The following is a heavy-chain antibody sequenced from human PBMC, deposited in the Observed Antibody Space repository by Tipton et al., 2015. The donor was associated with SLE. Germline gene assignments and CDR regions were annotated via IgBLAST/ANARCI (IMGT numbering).Heavy chain of an antibody. J-gene: IGHJ4*02. D-gene: IGHD4-11*01. CDR3: ARAAVTTVIDY. Sequence: SLRLSCAASGFTLRSYEMNWVRQAPGKGLEWVSYISSSGSTIYYVDSVKGRFTISRDNDENSLSLQMNSLRAEDTAVYYCARAAVTTVIDYWGQGTLVTISS. CDR1: GFTLRSYE. V-gene: IGHV3-48*03. CDR2: ISSSGSTI.